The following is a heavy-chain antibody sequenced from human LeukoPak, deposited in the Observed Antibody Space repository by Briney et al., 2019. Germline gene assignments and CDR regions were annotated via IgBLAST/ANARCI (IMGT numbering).Heavy chain of an antibody. Sequence: SETLSLTCTVSGGSISRYYWTWIRQPPGKGLEWIGYIYYRGSTNYNPSLKSRVTISVDTSKNQFSLKLSSVTAADTAVYYCAKTGRSGMDVWGQGTTVTVSS. CDR3: AKTGRSGMDV. CDR1: GGSISRYY. D-gene: IGHD7-27*01. V-gene: IGHV4-59*01. J-gene: IGHJ6*02. CDR2: IYYRGST.